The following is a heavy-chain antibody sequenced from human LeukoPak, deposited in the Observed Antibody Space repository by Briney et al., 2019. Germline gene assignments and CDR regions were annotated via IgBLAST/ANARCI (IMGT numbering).Heavy chain of an antibody. Sequence: PGGSLRLSCAASGFTFSNAWMSWVRQAPGKGLEWVSVIYSGGSTDYADSVKGRFTISRDNSKNTLYLQMSSLRAEDTAVYHCARGPAGYNWGQGTLVTVSS. CDR1: GFTFSNAW. V-gene: IGHV3-53*01. CDR2: IYSGGST. D-gene: IGHD1-1*01. J-gene: IGHJ4*02. CDR3: ARGPAGYN.